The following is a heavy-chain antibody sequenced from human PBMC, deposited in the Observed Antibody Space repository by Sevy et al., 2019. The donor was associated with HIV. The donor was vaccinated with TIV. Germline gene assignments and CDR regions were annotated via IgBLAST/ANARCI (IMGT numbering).Heavy chain of an antibody. Sequence: GGSLRLSCAASGFTFKSSAMSWVRQAPGKGLEWVSLICGRGGCTYYADSVKGRFTISRDNSKNTLYLQMNSLRAEDTAIYYCAKDQGGSLDYWGQGTLVTVSS. CDR1: GFTFKSSA. J-gene: IGHJ4*02. D-gene: IGHD1-26*01. CDR3: AKDQGGSLDY. CDR2: ICGRGGCT. V-gene: IGHV3-23*01.